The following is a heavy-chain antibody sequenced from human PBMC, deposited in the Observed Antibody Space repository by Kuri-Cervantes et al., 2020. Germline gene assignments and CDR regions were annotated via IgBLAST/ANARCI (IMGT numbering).Heavy chain of an antibody. D-gene: IGHD5-12*01. CDR3: AKAQDIVATIIDY. CDR2: ISYDGSNK. J-gene: IGHJ4*02. CDR1: GFTFSSYA. Sequence: GGSLRLSCAASGFTFSSYAMHWVRQAPGKGLEWVAVISYDGSNKYYADSVKGRFTISRDNSKNTLYLQMNSLRAEDTAVYYCAKAQDIVATIIDYWGQGTLVTVSS. V-gene: IGHV3-30-3*01.